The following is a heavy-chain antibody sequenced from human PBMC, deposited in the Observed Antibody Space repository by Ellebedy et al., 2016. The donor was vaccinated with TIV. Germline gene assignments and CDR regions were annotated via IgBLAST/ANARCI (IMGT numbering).Heavy chain of an antibody. Sequence: GESLKISCAASGFSFSSYTMNWVRQAPGKGLEWISYISRSGTTTSYADSVKGRFTITRDNTKNSMYLQIDSLTAEDTAMYYCATATGEVNNFDYWGQGTLVTVSS. J-gene: IGHJ4*02. V-gene: IGHV3-48*04. CDR1: GFSFSSYT. D-gene: IGHD3-16*01. CDR3: ATATGEVNNFDY. CDR2: ISRSGTTT.